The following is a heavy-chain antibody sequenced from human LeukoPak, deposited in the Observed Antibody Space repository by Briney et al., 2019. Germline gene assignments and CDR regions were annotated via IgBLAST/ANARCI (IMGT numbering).Heavy chain of an antibody. Sequence: GASVKVSCKASGYTFTSYYMHWVRQAPGQGLEWMGIINPSGGSTSYAQKFQGRVTMTRDTSTSTVYMELSSLRSEDTAVYYCARDFFNVRGDGYNPGYWGQGTLVTVSS. CDR3: ARDFFNVRGDGYNPGY. V-gene: IGHV1-46*01. D-gene: IGHD5-24*01. CDR1: GYTFTSYY. CDR2: INPSGGST. J-gene: IGHJ4*02.